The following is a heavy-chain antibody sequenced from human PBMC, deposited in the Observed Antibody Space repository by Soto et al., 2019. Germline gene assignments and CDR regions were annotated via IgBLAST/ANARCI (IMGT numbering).Heavy chain of an antibody. J-gene: IGHJ4*02. CDR1: GFTFSSYA. CDR3: AKGGYTSPYVH. CDR2: IRASGGST. Sequence: PGGSLRLSCAASGFTFSSYAMTWVRQAPGKGLEWVSTIRASGGSTYYADSVKGRFTISRDNSMNTLFLHMNSLRAEDTAIYYFAKGGYTSPYVHWGLGTLVTVFS. D-gene: IGHD5-12*01. V-gene: IGHV3-23*01.